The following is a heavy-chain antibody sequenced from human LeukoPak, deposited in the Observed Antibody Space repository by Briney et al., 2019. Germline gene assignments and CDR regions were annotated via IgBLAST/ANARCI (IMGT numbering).Heavy chain of an antibody. CDR2: INTNTGNP. V-gene: IGHV7-4-1*02. Sequence: ASVKVSCKASGYTFTSYAMNWVRQAPGQGLEWMGWINTNTGNPTYAQGFTGRFVFSLDTSVSTAYLQISSLKAEDTAVYYCAREGGYSSSWSRLGMDVWGQGTTVAVSS. CDR1: GYTFTSYA. J-gene: IGHJ6*02. D-gene: IGHD6-13*01. CDR3: AREGGYSSSWSRLGMDV.